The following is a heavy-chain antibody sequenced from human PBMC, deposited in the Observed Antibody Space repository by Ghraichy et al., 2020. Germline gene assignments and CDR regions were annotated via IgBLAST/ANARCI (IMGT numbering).Heavy chain of an antibody. J-gene: IGHJ4*02. CDR1: GFTFSNAW. V-gene: IGHV3-15*01. CDR3: TTPMLWFGDRGMGY. D-gene: IGHD3-10*01. Sequence: GGSLRLSCAASGFTFSNAWMSWVRQAPGKGLEWAGRIKSKTDGGTTDYAAPVKGRFTISRDDSKNTLYLQMNSLKTEDTAVYYCTTPMLWFGDRGMGYWGQGTLVTVSS. CDR2: IKSKTDGGTT.